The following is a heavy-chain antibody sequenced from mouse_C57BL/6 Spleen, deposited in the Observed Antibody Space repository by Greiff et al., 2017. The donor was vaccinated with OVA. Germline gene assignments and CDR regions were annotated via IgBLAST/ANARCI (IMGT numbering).Heavy chain of an antibody. J-gene: IGHJ2*01. Sequence: EVQLVESGGGLVKPGGSLKLSCAASGFTFSSYAMSWVRQTPEKRLEWVATISDGGSYTYYPDNVKGRFTISRDNAKNNLYLQMSHLKSEDTAMYYCARDRGDYDGYFDYWGQGTTLTVSS. D-gene: IGHD2-4*01. V-gene: IGHV5-4*01. CDR3: ARDRGDYDGYFDY. CDR2: ISDGGSYT. CDR1: GFTFSSYA.